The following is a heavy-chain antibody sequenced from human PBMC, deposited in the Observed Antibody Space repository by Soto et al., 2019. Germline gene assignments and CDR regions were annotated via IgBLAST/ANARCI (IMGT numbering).Heavy chain of an antibody. Sequence: PGGSLRLSCAASGFTFSDYAMHWVRQAPGKGLEYVSAISSNGDTTYYADSVKGRFTISRDDSTNTLYLQMGSLRPDDTAVYYCARDHGRYWGQGTLVTVSS. J-gene: IGHJ4*02. D-gene: IGHD2-8*01. CDR1: GFTFSDYA. CDR2: ISSNGDTT. V-gene: IGHV3-64*02. CDR3: ARDHGRY.